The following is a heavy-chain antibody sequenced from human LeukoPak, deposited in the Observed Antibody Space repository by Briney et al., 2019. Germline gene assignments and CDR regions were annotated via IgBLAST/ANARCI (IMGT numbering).Heavy chain of an antibody. CDR2: ISWNSGSI. CDR1: GFTFNDYA. J-gene: IGHJ3*02. V-gene: IGHV3-9*01. CDR3: AKDMSGSPDAFDI. Sequence: GRSLRLSCAASGFTFNDYAMHWVRQAPGKGLEWVSGISWNSGSIGYADSVKGRFTISRDNAKNSLYLQMNSLRAEDTALYYCAKDMSGSPDAFDIRGQGTMVTVSS. D-gene: IGHD1-26*01.